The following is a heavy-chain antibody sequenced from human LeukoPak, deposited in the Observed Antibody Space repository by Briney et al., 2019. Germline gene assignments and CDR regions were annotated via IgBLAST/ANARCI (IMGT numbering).Heavy chain of an antibody. CDR1: GGTFSSYA. CDR3: AFRTGRGGHYLDY. Sequence: ASVKVSCKASGGTFSSYAISWVRQAPGQGLEWMGGIIPIFGTANYAQKFQGRVTITTDESTSTAYMELSSLRSEDTAVYYCAFRTGRGGHYLDYWGQGTLVTVSS. D-gene: IGHD3/OR15-3a*01. CDR2: IIPIFGTA. V-gene: IGHV1-69*05. J-gene: IGHJ4*02.